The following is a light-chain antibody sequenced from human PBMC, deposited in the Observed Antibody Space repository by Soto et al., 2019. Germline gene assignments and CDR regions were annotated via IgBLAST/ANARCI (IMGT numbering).Light chain of an antibody. CDR3: QKYGSSPLGA. V-gene: IGKV3-20*01. CDR2: GAS. Sequence: EIVLTQSPGTLSLSPGERATLSCRASQSVSSSYLAWYQQKPGQAPRLLIYGASSRATGIPDRFSGSGSGTDFTLTISRLEPEDFAVYYCQKYGSSPLGAFGQGTQVDI. J-gene: IGKJ1*01. CDR1: QSVSSSY.